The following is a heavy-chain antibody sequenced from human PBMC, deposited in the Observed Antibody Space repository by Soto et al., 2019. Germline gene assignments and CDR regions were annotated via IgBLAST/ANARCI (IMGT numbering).Heavy chain of an antibody. V-gene: IGHV3-48*03. J-gene: IGHJ6*02. CDR1: GFTFSSYE. D-gene: IGHD3-3*01. CDR2: ISDSGGTV. Sequence: LRLSCAASGFTFSSYEMNWVRQAPGQGLEWVSYISDSGGTVYYADSVKGRFTVSRDNAQNSVYLQMNSLRTEDTAVYYCARDLLHYDFWSGYSAYFYYGMDVCGPGTTVTVSS. CDR3: ARDLLHYDFWSGYSAYFYYGMDV.